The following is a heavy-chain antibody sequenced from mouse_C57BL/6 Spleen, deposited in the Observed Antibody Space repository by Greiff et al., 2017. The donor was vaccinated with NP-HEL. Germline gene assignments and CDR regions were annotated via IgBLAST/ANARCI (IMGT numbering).Heavy chain of an antibody. CDR3: ARDHYGSSYDYAMDY. J-gene: IGHJ4*01. CDR2: IYPGSGNT. D-gene: IGHD1-1*01. Sequence: QVQLQQSGPELVKPGASVKISCKASGYSFTSYYIHWVKQRPGQGLEWIGWIYPGSGNTKYNEKFKGKATLTADTSSSTAYMQLSSLTSEDSAVYYCARDHYGSSYDYAMDYWGQGTSVTVSS. V-gene: IGHV1-66*01. CDR1: GYSFTSYY.